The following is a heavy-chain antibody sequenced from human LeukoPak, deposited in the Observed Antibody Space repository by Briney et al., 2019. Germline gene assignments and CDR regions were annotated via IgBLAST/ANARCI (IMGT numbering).Heavy chain of an antibody. CDR3: AADQGSGWYV. CDR1: RFTFTSSA. V-gene: IGHV1-58*02. CDR2: IVVGSGNT. J-gene: IGHJ4*02. Sequence: GASVKDSCKASRFTFTSSAMQWVRQLRGQRLEWIGWIVVGSGNTNYAQNFQERVTITRDMSTGTAYMELSSVRSEDTAVYYCAADQGSGWYVWGQGTLVTVSS. D-gene: IGHD6-19*01.